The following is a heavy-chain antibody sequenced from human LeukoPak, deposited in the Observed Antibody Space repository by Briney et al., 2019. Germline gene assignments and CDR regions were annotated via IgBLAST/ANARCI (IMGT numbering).Heavy chain of an antibody. CDR2: IGTAGDT. D-gene: IGHD6-19*01. CDR3: ARAPPAAYSSGWYFDY. Sequence: GGSLRLFCAASGFTFSSYDMHWVRQATGKGLEWVSAIGTAGDTYYPGSVKGRFTISRENAKNSLYLQMNSLRAGDTAVYYCARAPPAAYSSGWYFDYWGQGTLVTVSS. J-gene: IGHJ4*02. CDR1: GFTFSSYD. V-gene: IGHV3-13*01.